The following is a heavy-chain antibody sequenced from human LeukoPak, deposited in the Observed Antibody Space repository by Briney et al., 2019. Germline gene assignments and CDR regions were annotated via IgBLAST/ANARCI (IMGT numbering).Heavy chain of an antibody. CDR3: ARDLRRISIFGVLTYDAFDI. Sequence: GGSLRLSCAASGFTFSSYAMHWVRQAPGRGLEWVAVTSYDGSNKYYADSVKGRFTISRDNSKNTLYLQMNSLGAEDTAVYHCARDLRRISIFGVLTYDAFDIWGQGTMVTVSS. J-gene: IGHJ3*02. V-gene: IGHV3-30-3*01. CDR2: TSYDGSNK. D-gene: IGHD3-3*01. CDR1: GFTFSSYA.